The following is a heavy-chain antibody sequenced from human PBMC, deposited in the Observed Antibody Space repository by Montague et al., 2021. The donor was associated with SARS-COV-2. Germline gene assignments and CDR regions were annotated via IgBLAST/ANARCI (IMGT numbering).Heavy chain of an antibody. D-gene: IGHD3-10*01. CDR3: ARLRDGVVPSPILGVGPYYSYYYMGV. CDR1: GGSFSGNY. Sequence: SETLSLTCAVYGGSFSGNYWNWIRQPPGKGLEWIGEINLGGSTNYNPSLKSRLTISADTSKNQFSLKLTSVAAADTAVYYCARLRDGVVPSPILGVGPYYSYYYMGVWGKGTTVTVSS. J-gene: IGHJ6*03. V-gene: IGHV4-34*01. CDR2: INLGGST.